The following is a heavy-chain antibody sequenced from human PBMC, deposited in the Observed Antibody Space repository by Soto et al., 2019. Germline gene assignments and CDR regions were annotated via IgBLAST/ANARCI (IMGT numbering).Heavy chain of an antibody. CDR2: ISYDGSNK. V-gene: IGHV3-30*18. D-gene: IGHD6-19*01. CDR1: GFTFSSYG. J-gene: IGHJ6*02. CDR3: AKDRGWLAERYYYGMDV. Sequence: GGSLRLSCAASGFTFSSYGMHWVRQAPGKGLEWVAVISYDGSNKYYADSVKGRFTISRDNSKNTLYLQMNSLRAEDTAVYYCAKDRGWLAERYYYGMDVWGQGT.